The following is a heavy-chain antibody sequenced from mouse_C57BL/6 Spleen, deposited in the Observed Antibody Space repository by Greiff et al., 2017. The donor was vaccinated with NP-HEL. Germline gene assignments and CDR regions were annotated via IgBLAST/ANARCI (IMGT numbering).Heavy chain of an antibody. J-gene: IGHJ1*03. CDR2: IDPEDGET. D-gene: IGHD1-1*01. CDR1: GFNIKDYY. CDR3: AVYYYGSSRWYFDV. V-gene: IGHV14-2*01. Sequence: VQLQQSGAELVKPGASVKLSCTASGFNIKDYYMHWVKQRTEQGLEWIGRIDPEDGETKYAPKFQGKATLTADTSSNTAYLQLSSLTSEYTAVYYCAVYYYGSSRWYFDVWGTGTTVTVSS.